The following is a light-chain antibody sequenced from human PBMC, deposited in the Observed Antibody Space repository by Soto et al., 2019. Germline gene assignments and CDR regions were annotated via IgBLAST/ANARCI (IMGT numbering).Light chain of an antibody. CDR3: QQYKSYPLT. CDR1: QSISSY. J-gene: IGKJ1*01. Sequence: DIQMTQSPSSLSASVGDRVTITCRASQSISSYLSWYQQKPGRAPKFLIYEASSLESGVPSRFSGSGSGTEFTLTISGLQPDDFATYYCQQYKSYPLTFGQGTKVDIK. CDR2: EAS. V-gene: IGKV1-5*03.